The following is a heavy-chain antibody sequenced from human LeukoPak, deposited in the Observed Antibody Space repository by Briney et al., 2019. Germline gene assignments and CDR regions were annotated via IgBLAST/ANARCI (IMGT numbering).Heavy chain of an antibody. D-gene: IGHD3-22*01. CDR2: ISSSSSTI. Sequence: GGSLRLSCAASGFTFSSYSMNWVRQAPGKGLEWVSYISSSSSTIYYADSVKGRFTISRDNSKNTLYLQMTSLRPEDTAVYYCARPDYYDSIGYFDYWGQGTLLTVSS. J-gene: IGHJ4*02. CDR1: GFTFSSYS. V-gene: IGHV3-48*01. CDR3: ARPDYYDSIGYFDY.